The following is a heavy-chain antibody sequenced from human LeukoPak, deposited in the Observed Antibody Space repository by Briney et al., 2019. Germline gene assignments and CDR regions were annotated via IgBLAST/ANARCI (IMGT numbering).Heavy chain of an antibody. V-gene: IGHV4-34*01. Sequence: ADTLSLTCAVCGVSPREYYWMWMPQPTGKGVEGIGYINHSESTNYNPSLKSRVTISLEMSKKQFALRLTSVTAAETAVYYCANAARIEPSGTRWFHPWGQGTQVRVSS. J-gene: IGHJ5*02. CDR3: ANAARIEPSGTRWFHP. CDR1: GVSPREYY. D-gene: IGHD1-1*01. CDR2: INHSEST.